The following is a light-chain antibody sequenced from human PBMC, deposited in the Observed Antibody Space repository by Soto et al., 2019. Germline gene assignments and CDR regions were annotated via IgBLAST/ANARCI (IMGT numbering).Light chain of an antibody. J-gene: IGKJ1*01. Sequence: EIVLTQSPGTLSLSPGERATLSCRASQSVSSSYLAWYQQKPGQAPRLLIYGASSRATGIPDRFSGSGSGTQSTLTISRLEPEDFAMYYCQQSGSSPWTFGHGTKVEIK. CDR3: QQSGSSPWT. V-gene: IGKV3-20*01. CDR2: GAS. CDR1: QSVSSSY.